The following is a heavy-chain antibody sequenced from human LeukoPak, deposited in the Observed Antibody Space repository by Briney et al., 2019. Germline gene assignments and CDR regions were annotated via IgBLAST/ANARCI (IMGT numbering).Heavy chain of an antibody. Sequence: GGSLRLSCAASGFTFSSYEMNWVRQAPGKGLEWVSYILNSGTTTYYADSVKGRFTISRDNAKNSLYLQMNSLRAEDTGVYYCARDRTPDYWGQGTLVTVSS. CDR1: GFTFSSYE. CDR3: ARDRTPDY. J-gene: IGHJ4*02. D-gene: IGHD2-15*01. CDR2: ILNSGTTT. V-gene: IGHV3-48*03.